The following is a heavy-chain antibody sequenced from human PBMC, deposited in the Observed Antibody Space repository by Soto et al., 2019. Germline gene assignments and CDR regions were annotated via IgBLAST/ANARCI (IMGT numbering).Heavy chain of an antibody. CDR3: ARQSYGDYDYWYFQH. CDR1: GFTFSSYN. V-gene: IGHV3-48*02. D-gene: IGHD4-17*01. J-gene: IGHJ1*01. CDR2: ISSSSSTK. Sequence: EVQLVESGGGLVQPGGSLRLSCAASGFTFSSYNMNWVRQAPGKGLEWVSYISSSSSTKYYADSVKGRFTISRDNAKNSLYLQMNSLRDEDTAVYYCARQSYGDYDYWYFQHWGQGTLVTVSS.